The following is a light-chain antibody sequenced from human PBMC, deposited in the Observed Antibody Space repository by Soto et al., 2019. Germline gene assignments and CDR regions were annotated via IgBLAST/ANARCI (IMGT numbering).Light chain of an antibody. Sequence: VVLTQSPAALSLSPGESATLSCRASQSIDTYLVWYQQKPGQSPRLLIHDASNRATGVPARFRGSGSGTDFTLRISGLEPEDVVVYYCQQRSTWPPVFTFGPGTKVDVK. CDR2: DAS. CDR1: QSIDTY. J-gene: IGKJ3*01. CDR3: QQRSTWPPVFT. V-gene: IGKV3-11*01.